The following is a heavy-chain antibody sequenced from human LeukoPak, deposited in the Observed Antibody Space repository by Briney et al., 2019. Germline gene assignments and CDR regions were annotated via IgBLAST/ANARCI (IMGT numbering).Heavy chain of an antibody. D-gene: IGHD3-3*01. CDR1: GFSFSSYS. CDR2: ISGSSTYI. J-gene: IGHJ5*02. Sequence: PGGSLTLSCAVSGFSFSSYSLNWVRQAPGKGLEWVSSISGSSTYIYYASCVKGRFTISRDNSKNSLSLQMNRLRAEDPAVYYCARDGTRDFWSGYSPWGQGPLVTVSS. CDR3: ARDGTRDFWSGYSP. V-gene: IGHV3-21*01.